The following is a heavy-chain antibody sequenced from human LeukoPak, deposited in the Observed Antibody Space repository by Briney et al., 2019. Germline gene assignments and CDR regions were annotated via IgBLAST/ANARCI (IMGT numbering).Heavy chain of an antibody. CDR1: GGSFSGYY. V-gene: IGHV4-34*01. J-gene: IGHJ5*02. CDR2: INHSGSN. CDR3: ARGTIVVVPAATYYDFWSGYSWFDP. Sequence: KPSETLSLTCAVDGGSFSGYYWSWIRQPPGKGLDWIGEINHSGSNNYNPSLKGRVTISVDTSKNQFSLKLSSVTAADTAVYYCARGTIVVVPAATYYDFWSGYSWFDPWGQGTLVTVSS. D-gene: IGHD3-3*01.